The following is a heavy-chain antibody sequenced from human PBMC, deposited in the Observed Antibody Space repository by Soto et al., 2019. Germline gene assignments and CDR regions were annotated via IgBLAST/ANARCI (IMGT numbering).Heavy chain of an antibody. CDR2: IYWDDDK. CDR3: AHSHSITMVRGVIIPYFDY. Sequence: SGPTLVNPTQTLTLTCTFSGFSLSTSGVGVGWIRQPPGKALEWLALIYWDDDKRYSPSLKSRLTITKDTSKNQVVLTMTNMDPVDTATYYCAHSHSITMVRGVIIPYFDYWGQGTLVTVSS. V-gene: IGHV2-5*02. CDR1: GFSLSTSGVG. D-gene: IGHD3-10*01. J-gene: IGHJ4*02.